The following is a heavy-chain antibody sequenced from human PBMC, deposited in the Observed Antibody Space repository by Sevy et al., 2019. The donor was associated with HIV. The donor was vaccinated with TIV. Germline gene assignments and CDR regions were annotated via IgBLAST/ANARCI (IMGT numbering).Heavy chain of an antibody. Sequence: GGSLRLSCAASGFTLSSYVMSWVRQAPGKGLECISIISGSGGSTYYADSVKGRFTISRDNSKNTLYLQMNSLRAEDRAVYYCARNTDSSGWYLDYWGQGTLVTVSS. CDR2: ISGSGGST. CDR1: GFTLSSYV. CDR3: ARNTDSSGWYLDY. J-gene: IGHJ4*02. V-gene: IGHV3-23*01. D-gene: IGHD6-19*01.